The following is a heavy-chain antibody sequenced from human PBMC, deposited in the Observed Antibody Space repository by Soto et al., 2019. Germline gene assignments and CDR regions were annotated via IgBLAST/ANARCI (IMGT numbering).Heavy chain of an antibody. Sequence: QVQLVESGGGVVQPGTSLRLSCKASGFIFRDYLIHWVRQAPGKGLEWLAVLSFDGTAEYYADSTRGRFTISRDIPKSTTYLVINNVRRDDTAMYYCARVATRLQSMEVLEYWGQGTLVTDPS. CDR3: ARVATRLQSMEVLEY. CDR1: GFIFRDYL. J-gene: IGHJ4*02. V-gene: IGHV3-30*03. D-gene: IGHD2-21*02. CDR2: LSFDGTAE.